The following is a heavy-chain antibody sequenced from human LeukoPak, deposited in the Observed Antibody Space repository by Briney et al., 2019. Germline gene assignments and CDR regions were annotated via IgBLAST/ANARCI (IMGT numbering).Heavy chain of an antibody. Sequence: SETLSLTCAVYGGSFSGYYWSWIRQPPGKGLEWIGEINHSGSTNYNPSLKSRVTISVDTSKNQFSLKLSSVTATDTAVYYCAMVNIAAAGTLADYWGQGTLVTVSS. CDR3: AMVNIAAAGTLADY. D-gene: IGHD6-13*01. J-gene: IGHJ4*02. V-gene: IGHV4-34*01. CDR2: INHSGST. CDR1: GGSFSGYY.